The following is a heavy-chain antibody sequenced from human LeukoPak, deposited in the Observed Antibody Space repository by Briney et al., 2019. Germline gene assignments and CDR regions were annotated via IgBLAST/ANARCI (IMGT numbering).Heavy chain of an antibody. J-gene: IGHJ4*02. CDR1: GFTFRNYV. Sequence: GSLRLSCAASGFTFRNYVIHWIRQPPGKGLEWIGEINHSGSTNYNPSLKSRVTISVDTSKNQFSLKLSSVTAADTAVYYCARGGTTVTTGDDYWGQGTLVTVSS. V-gene: IGHV4-34*01. CDR3: ARGGTTVTTGDDY. CDR2: INHSGST. D-gene: IGHD4-17*01.